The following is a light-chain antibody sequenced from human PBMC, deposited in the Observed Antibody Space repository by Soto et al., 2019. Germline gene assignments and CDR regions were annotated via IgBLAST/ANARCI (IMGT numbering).Light chain of an antibody. CDR3: QQCRNWPLT. V-gene: IGKV3-15*01. J-gene: IGKJ4*01. CDR2: DAS. Sequence: EIVMTQSPATPSVSPGEGATLSCKASQNVYNNLAWYQQRPGQPPRLLIYDASTRATGISARFSGSGYGTEFTLTISSLQSEDFAVYFCQQCRNWPLTFGGGTKV. CDR1: QNVYNN.